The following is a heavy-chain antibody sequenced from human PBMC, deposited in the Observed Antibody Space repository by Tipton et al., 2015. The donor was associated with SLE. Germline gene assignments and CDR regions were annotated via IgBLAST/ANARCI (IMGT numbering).Heavy chain of an antibody. V-gene: IGHV4-30-2*05. CDR3: ARLDYVWQYFDS. Sequence: TLSLTCAVSGGSISSGRYSWNWIRQPPGKGLEWIGYIYDSGSTYYNPSLKSRVIISVDTSKNLFSLKLSSMTVADTAVYYCARLDYVWQYFDSWGQGTLVTVSS. CDR1: GGSISSGRYS. J-gene: IGHJ4*02. D-gene: IGHD4-17*01. CDR2: IYDSGST.